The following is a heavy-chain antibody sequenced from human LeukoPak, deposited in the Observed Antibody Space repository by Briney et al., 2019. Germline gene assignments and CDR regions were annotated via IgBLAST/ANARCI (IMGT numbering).Heavy chain of an antibody. CDR1: GYTLTELS. V-gene: IGHV1-24*01. CDR2: FDPEDGET. D-gene: IGHD3-9*01. J-gene: IGHJ5*02. Sequence: ASVKVSCEVSGYTLTELSMHWVRQAPGKGLEWMGGFDPEDGETIYAQKLQGRVTMTTDTSTSTAYMELRSLRSDDTAVYYCARDLRYFDTDNWFDPWGQGTLVTVSS. CDR3: ARDLRYFDTDNWFDP.